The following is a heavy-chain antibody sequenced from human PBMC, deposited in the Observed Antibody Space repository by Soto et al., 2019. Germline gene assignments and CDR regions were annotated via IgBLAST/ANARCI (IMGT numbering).Heavy chain of an antibody. V-gene: IGHV1-2*04. CDR2: INLNSGDT. J-gene: IGHJ4*02. Sequence: ASVKVSCKASGYTFSDYYIHWVRQAPGQGPEWMGWINLNSGDTNYAQKFQGWVTMTTDTSKTTAYMELRRLTSDDTAVYYCARGVGWEPLDYWGQGTLVTVSS. CDR1: GYTFSDYY. D-gene: IGHD1-26*01. CDR3: ARGVGWEPLDY.